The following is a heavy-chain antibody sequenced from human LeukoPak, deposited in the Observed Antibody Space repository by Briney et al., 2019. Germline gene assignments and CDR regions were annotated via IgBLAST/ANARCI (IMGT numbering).Heavy chain of an antibody. D-gene: IGHD3-10*01. CDR1: GGTFSSYP. CDR2: IIPIFGTA. V-gene: IGHV1-69*13. Sequence: SVKVSCKASGGTFSSYPISWVRQAPGQGLEWMGGIIPIFGTANYAQKFQGRVTITADESTSTAYMELSSLRSEDTAVYYCAQGRYYGSGSYLWGQGTLVTVSS. J-gene: IGHJ5*02. CDR3: AQGRYYGSGSYL.